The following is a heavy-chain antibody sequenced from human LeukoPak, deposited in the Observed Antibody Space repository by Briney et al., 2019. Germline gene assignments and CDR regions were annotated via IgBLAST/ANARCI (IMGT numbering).Heavy chain of an antibody. CDR1: GYSFSDYY. CDR3: ARVQIRSAWSFSFYYFDY. V-gene: IGHV1-2*02. Sequence: ASVRVSCKASGYSFSDYYMHWVRQAPGQGLEWMGWINPNTGGTNFAQKFQDRVTMTTDTPISTAYMELSRLRSDDTAVYYCARVQIRSAWSFSFYYFDYWGQGTLVTVSS. D-gene: IGHD6-19*01. J-gene: IGHJ4*02. CDR2: INPNTGGT.